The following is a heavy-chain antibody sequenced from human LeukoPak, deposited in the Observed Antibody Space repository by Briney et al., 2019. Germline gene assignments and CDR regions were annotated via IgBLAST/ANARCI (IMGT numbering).Heavy chain of an antibody. CDR1: GFTFSSYA. J-gene: IGHJ3*02. Sequence: GGSLRLSCAASGFTFSSYAMSWVRHAPGKGLEWVSAISGSGGSTYYADSVKGRFTISRDNSKNTLYLQMNSLRAEDTAVYYCAKRQHWGQLAHDAFDIWGQGTMVTVSS. CDR3: AKRQHWGQLAHDAFDI. V-gene: IGHV3-23*01. D-gene: IGHD6-13*01. CDR2: ISGSGGST.